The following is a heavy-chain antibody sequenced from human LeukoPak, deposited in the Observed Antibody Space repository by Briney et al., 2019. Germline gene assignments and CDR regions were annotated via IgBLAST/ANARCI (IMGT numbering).Heavy chain of an antibody. J-gene: IGHJ4*02. CDR1: VGSISSYY. Sequence: PSETLSLTCTVPVGSISSYYWSWMRQPPGEGGEWIEYMYYNGSTNNNPSLKGRVTMSVDTSKNHFSLKQSSGPAADTAVYYCARHVRGYSYVNLDYWGQGTLVTVSS. CDR3: ARHVRGYSYVNLDY. D-gene: IGHD5-18*01. CDR2: MYYNGST. V-gene: IGHV4-59*08.